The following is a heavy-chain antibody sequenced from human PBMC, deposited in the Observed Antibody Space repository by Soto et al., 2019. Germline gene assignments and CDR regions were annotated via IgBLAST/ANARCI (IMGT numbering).Heavy chain of an antibody. CDR3: ARILSVCSLAYCTGDCSYYYGMDV. CDR2: IDWDDDK. CDR1: GFSLSTSGMC. Sequence: SRPTLVNPTQTLTLTCTFSGFSLSTSGMCVTWIRQPPGKALEWLALIDWDDDKYYSTSLKTRLTISKDTSKNQVVLTMTNMDPVDTATYYCARILSVCSLAYCTGDCSYYYGMDVWGQGTTVTVSS. V-gene: IGHV2-70*01. J-gene: IGHJ6*02. D-gene: IGHD2-21*02.